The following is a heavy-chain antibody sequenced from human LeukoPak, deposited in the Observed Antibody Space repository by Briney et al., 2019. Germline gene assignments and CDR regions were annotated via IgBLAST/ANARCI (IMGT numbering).Heavy chain of an antibody. J-gene: IGHJ4*02. D-gene: IGHD1-14*01. CDR1: GYTFTGYY. Sequence: WASLKVSCKASGYTFTGYYMHWVRQAPGQGLEWMGCINSNSGATNHAQKFPGRVTMTRETSISTAYMELSRLRSDDTVVYYCAREPGGLPTIDYWGQGTLVTVSS. CDR2: INSNSGAT. CDR3: AREPGGLPTIDY. V-gene: IGHV1-2*02.